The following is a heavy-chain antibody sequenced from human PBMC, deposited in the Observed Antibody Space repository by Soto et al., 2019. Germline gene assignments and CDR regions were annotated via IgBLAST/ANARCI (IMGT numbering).Heavy chain of an antibody. CDR1: GGSINSGGYY. CDR2: MYYSGST. CDR3: AGGDRQSGYSSSWVFDY. Sequence: QVQLRESGLGLVEPSQTLSLTCTVSGGSINSGGYYWNWIRQHPGKGLEWIGYMYYSGSTYYNPFLRSRVIISADTSENQFSHKLSSMAAAETAGYFCAGGDRQSGYSSSWVFDYWGQGTLVNVSS. J-gene: IGHJ4*02. D-gene: IGHD6-13*01. V-gene: IGHV4-31*03.